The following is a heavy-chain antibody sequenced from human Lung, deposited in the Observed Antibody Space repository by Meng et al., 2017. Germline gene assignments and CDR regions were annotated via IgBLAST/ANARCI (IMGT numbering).Heavy chain of an antibody. D-gene: IGHD4-11*01. CDR1: GGSFSDYY. Sequence: QVPLQQWGAGLFKPSETLSLTCVVAGGSFSDYYWSWIRQPPGKGLEWIGEINHSGSTNYNPSLERRATISVDTSQNNLSLKLSSVTAADSAVYYCARGPTTMAHDFDYWGQGTLVTVSS. V-gene: IGHV4-34*01. J-gene: IGHJ4*02. CDR2: INHSGST. CDR3: ARGPTTMAHDFDY.